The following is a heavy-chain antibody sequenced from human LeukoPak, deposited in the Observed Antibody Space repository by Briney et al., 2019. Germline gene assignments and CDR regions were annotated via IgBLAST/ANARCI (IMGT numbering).Heavy chain of an antibody. D-gene: IGHD3-10*01. CDR1: GGSIRSGGYS. V-gene: IGHV4-30-2*01. CDR2: ISHSGST. CDR3: ARDPFYGSGNWQGSNWFDP. Sequence: SETLSLTCAVSGGSIRSGGYSWSWIRQPPGKGLEWIGYISHSGSTSYNPSLKGRVTISVDRSKNQFSLQLSSVTAADTAMYYCARDPFYGSGNWQGSNWFDPWGQGTLVTVSS. J-gene: IGHJ5*02.